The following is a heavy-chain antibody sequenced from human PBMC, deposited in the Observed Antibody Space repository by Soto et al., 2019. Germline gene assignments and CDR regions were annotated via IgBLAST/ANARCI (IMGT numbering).Heavy chain of an antibody. D-gene: IGHD1-1*01. CDR1: GASISGFY. CDR2: IYATGTT. Sequence: SETLSLTCTVSGASISGFYWSWIRKSAGKGLEWIGRIYATGTTDYNPSLRSRVMMSVDTSKKQFSLKLRSVTAADTAVYYCVRDGTKTLRDWFDPWGQGISVTVSS. CDR3: VRDGTKTLRDWFDP. J-gene: IGHJ5*02. V-gene: IGHV4-4*07.